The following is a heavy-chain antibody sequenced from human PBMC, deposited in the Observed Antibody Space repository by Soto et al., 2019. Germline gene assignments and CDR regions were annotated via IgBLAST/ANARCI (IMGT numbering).Heavy chain of an antibody. CDR2: INHLGST. J-gene: IGHJ4*02. V-gene: IGHV4-34*01. D-gene: IGHD6-13*01. CDR3: ANPQYSRNNPFVY. Sequence: SETLSLTCAVYGGSLSGHYWSWLRQPPGKGLEWIGEINHLGSTDYNPSLRSRVTISVDRSKNQFSLRLTSVTAADTAVYYCANPQYSRNNPFVYWGQGTQVTVSS. CDR1: GGSLSGHY.